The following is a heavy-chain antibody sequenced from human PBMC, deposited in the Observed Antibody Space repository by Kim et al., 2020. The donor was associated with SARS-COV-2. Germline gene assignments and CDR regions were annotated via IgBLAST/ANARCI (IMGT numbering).Heavy chain of an antibody. J-gene: IGHJ3*02. CDR1: GFTFSTYS. V-gene: IGHV3-48*02. CDR3: ARGSGRAFDI. CDR2: IGSGSLSI. Sequence: GGSLRLSCAASGFTFSTYSMHWVRQAPGKGLEWVSYIGSGSLSIYYADSVKGRFTISRDNAKNSLFLQINSLRDEDTAVYYCARGSGRAFDIWGQGTMV.